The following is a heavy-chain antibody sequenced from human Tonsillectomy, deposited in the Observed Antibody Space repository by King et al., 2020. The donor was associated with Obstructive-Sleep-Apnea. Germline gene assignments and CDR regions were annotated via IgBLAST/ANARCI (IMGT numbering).Heavy chain of an antibody. CDR1: GFTFSSYC. V-gene: IGHV3-74*01. CDR3: AREGDAFDI. CDR2: INSDGSDT. Sequence: VQLVESGGGLVQPGGSLRLSCAASGFTFSSYCMHWVRQAPGKGLVWVSHINSDGSDTNYEDSGEGRVTIARDNAKNTLYLQMSSLRAEETAVYYCAREGDAFDIWGQGTMVTVSS. J-gene: IGHJ3*02.